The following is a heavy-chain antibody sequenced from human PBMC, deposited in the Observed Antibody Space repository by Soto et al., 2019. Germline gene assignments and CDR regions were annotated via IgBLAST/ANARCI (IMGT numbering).Heavy chain of an antibody. CDR1: GYTFTSYG. J-gene: IGHJ6*02. Sequence: SVKVSCKASGYTFTSYGISWVRQAPGQGLEWMGGIIPIFGTANYAQKFQGRVTITADESTSTAYMELSSLRSEDTAVYYCARDFFVVVVAAETQYYGMDVWGQGTTVTVSS. D-gene: IGHD2-15*01. CDR3: ARDFFVVVVAAETQYYGMDV. CDR2: IIPIFGTA. V-gene: IGHV1-69*13.